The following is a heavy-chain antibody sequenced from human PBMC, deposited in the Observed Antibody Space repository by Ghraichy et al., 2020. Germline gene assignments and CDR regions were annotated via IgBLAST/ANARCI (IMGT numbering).Heavy chain of an antibody. D-gene: IGHD3-10*01. J-gene: IGHJ4*02. CDR1: GYTFTSYG. V-gene: IGHV1-18*04. Sequence: APVKVSCKASGYTFTSYGISWVRQAPGQGLEWMGWISAYNGNTNYAQKLQGRVTMTTDTSTSTAYMELRSLRSDDTAVYYCASGGDRYYYGSGSYHWGQGTLVTVSS. CDR2: ISAYNGNT. CDR3: ASGGDRYYYGSGSYH.